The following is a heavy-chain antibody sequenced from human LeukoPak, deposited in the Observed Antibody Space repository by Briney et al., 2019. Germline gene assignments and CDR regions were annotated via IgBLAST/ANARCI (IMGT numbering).Heavy chain of an antibody. CDR1: GGSFSGYC. CDR3: ARGRGIKGRVVPAALRGYYYYGMDV. CDR2: INHSGST. V-gene: IGHV4-34*01. J-gene: IGHJ6*02. Sequence: SETLSLTCAVCGGSFSGYCWSWTRQPPGKGLEWIGEINHSGSTNYNPSLKSRVTISVDTSKNQFSLKLSSVTAADTAVYYCARGRGIKGRVVPAALRGYYYYGMDVWGQGTTVTVSS. D-gene: IGHD2-2*01.